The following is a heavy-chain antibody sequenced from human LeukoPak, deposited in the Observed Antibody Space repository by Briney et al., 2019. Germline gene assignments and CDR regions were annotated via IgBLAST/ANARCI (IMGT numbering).Heavy chain of an antibody. V-gene: IGHV3-33*06. CDR3: AKQYYYGSGTLRGMDV. CDR2: IWYDGSNK. Sequence: PGGSLRLSCAASGFTFSSYGMHWVRQAPGKGLEWVAVIWYDGSNKYYADSVKGRFTISRDNSKNTLSLQMNSLRAEDTGVYYCAKQYYYGSGTLRGMDVWGQGTTVTVSS. D-gene: IGHD3-10*01. CDR1: GFTFSSYG. J-gene: IGHJ6*02.